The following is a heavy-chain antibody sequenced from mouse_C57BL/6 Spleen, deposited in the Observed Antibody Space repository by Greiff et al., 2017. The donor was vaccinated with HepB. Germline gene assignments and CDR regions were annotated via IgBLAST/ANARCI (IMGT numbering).Heavy chain of an antibody. CDR1: GFNIKDDY. CDR2: IDPENGDT. J-gene: IGHJ2*01. Sequence: EVQLQQSGAELVRPGASVKLSCTASGFNIKDDYMHWVKQRPEQGLEWIGWIDPENGDTEYASKFQGKATITADTSSNTAYLQLSSLTSEDTAVYDCTTRGYYSNYEDYWGQGTTLTVSS. CDR3: TTRGYYSNYEDY. D-gene: IGHD2-5*01. V-gene: IGHV14-4*01.